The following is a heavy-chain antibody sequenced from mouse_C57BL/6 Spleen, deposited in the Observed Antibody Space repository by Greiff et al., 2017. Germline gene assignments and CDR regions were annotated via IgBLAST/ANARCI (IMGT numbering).Heavy chain of an antibody. CDR1: GYTFTSYW. V-gene: IGHV1-74*01. CDR3: AIRPYWYFDV. Sequence: QVQLQQPGAELVKPGASVKVSCKASGYTFTSYWMHWVKQRPGQGLEWIGRINPSDSANNYNQKFKGKATLTVDKSSSTAYMQLSSLSSEDSAVYYCAIRPYWYFDVWGTGTTVTVSS. CDR2: INPSDSAN. J-gene: IGHJ1*03.